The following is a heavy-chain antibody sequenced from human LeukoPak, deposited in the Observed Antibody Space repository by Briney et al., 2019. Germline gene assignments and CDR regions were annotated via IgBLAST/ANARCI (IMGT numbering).Heavy chain of an antibody. CDR3: ARDDAYSSSSR. CDR2: ISYDGSNK. D-gene: IGHD6-13*01. V-gene: IGHV3-30*03. J-gene: IGHJ4*02. CDR1: GFTFSSYA. Sequence: PGGSLRLSCAASGFTFSSYAMHWVRQAPGKGLEWVAIISYDGSNKYYADSVKGRFTISRDNAKNSLYLQMNSLRAEDTAVYYCARDDAYSSSSRWGQGTLVTVSS.